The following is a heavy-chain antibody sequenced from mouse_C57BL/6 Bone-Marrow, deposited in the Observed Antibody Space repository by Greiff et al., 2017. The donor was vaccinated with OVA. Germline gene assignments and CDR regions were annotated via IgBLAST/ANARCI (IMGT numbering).Heavy chain of an antibody. V-gene: IGHV10-1*01. D-gene: IGHD2-4*01. CDR2: IRSKNNNYAT. CDR3: VREALYDYEFAY. CDR1: GFSFNTYA. J-gene: IGHJ3*01. Sequence: EVMLVESGGGLVQPKGSLKLSCAASGFSFNTYAMNWVRQAPGKGLEWVARIRSKNNNYATYYADSVKDRFTISRDDSESMLYLQMNNLKTEDTAMYYCVREALYDYEFAYWGQGTLVTVSA.